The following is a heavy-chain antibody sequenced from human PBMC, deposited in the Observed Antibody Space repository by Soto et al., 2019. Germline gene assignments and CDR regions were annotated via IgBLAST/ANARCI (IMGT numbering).Heavy chain of an antibody. D-gene: IGHD2-2*01. CDR3: ARGPMPDY. J-gene: IGHJ4*02. CDR1: GFTFSSYT. CDR2: IIPILGIA. Sequence: QVQLVESGGGVVQPGRSLRLSCAASGFTFSSYTISWVRQAPGQGLEWMGRIIPILGIANYAQKFQGRVTITADKSTSTAYMELSSLRSEDTAVYYCARGPMPDYWGQGTLVTVSS. V-gene: IGHV1-69*09.